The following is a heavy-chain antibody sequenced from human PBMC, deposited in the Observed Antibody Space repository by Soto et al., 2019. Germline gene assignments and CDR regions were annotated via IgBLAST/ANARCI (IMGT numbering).Heavy chain of an antibody. V-gene: IGHV2-5*02. Sequence: QITLKESGPTLVKPTQTLTLTCTFSGFSLRNRGVGVGWIRQPPGKALEWLALIYWDDDKRYSPSLKSRLTITKDTSKNQVVLTMTNMEPVDTATYYCAHLTTGGFYFDYWGQGTRVTVSS. CDR2: IYWDDDK. J-gene: IGHJ4*02. CDR3: AHLTTGGFYFDY. D-gene: IGHD4-17*01. CDR1: GFSLRNRGVG.